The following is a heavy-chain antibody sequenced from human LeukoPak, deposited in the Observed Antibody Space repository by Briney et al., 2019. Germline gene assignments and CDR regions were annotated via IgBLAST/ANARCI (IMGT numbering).Heavy chain of an antibody. CDR2: ISSSSSYI. Sequence: KPGGSLRLSRAASGFTFSSYSMNWVRQAPGKGLEWVSSISSSSSYIYYADSVKGRFTISRDNAKNSLYLQMNSLRAEDTAVYYCARVDTIFGVVIPTFDYWGQGTLVTVSS. CDR1: GFTFSSYS. CDR3: ARVDTIFGVVIPTFDY. V-gene: IGHV3-21*01. J-gene: IGHJ4*02. D-gene: IGHD3-3*01.